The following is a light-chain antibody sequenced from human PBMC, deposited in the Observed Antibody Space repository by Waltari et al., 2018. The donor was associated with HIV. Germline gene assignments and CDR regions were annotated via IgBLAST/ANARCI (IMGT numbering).Light chain of an antibody. CDR2: AAS. CDR1: QSFSIY. CDR3: QVRSSWPLII. Sequence: EIVLTQSPATLALSPGERATLSCRASQSFSIYLAWFQKKPGQAPRLLISAASKRATGIPARFSGSGSGTDFTLSIRSLQPEDFAVYYCQVRSSWPLIIFGPGTRLEIK. J-gene: IGKJ5*01. V-gene: IGKV3-11*01.